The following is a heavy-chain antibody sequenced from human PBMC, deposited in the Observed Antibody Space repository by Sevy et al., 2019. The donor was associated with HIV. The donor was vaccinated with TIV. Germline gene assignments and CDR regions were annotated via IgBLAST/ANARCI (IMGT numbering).Heavy chain of an antibody. Sequence: GGSLRLSCAASGFTFDDYAMHWVRQAPGKGLEWVSGISWNSGSIGYADSVKGRFTISRDNAKNSLYMQMNSLRAEDTALYYCATRCRTQGKYYDSSGYYGDAFDIWGQGTMVTVSS. CDR2: ISWNSGSI. J-gene: IGHJ3*02. CDR3: ATRCRTQGKYYDSSGYYGDAFDI. D-gene: IGHD3-22*01. V-gene: IGHV3-9*01. CDR1: GFTFDDYA.